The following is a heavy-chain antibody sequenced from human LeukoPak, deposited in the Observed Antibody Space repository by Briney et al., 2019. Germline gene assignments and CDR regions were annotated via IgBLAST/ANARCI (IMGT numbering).Heavy chain of an antibody. Sequence: GGSLRLSCAASGFTFSSYAMHSGRQAPRKGVEYVSAISSNGGRTYYADSVKGRFTISRDNSKNTLYLQMSSLRAEDTAVYYCVKGDITMIVVVPFDYWGQGTLVTVSS. CDR2: ISSNGGRT. D-gene: IGHD3-22*01. CDR1: GFTFSSYA. CDR3: VKGDITMIVVVPFDY. J-gene: IGHJ4*02. V-gene: IGHV3-64D*06.